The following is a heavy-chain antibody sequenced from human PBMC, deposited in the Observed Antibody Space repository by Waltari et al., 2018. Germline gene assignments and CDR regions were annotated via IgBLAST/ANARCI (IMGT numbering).Heavy chain of an antibody. Sequence: EEQLVASGEGSVQPGGSLKLACAASGITRSRNYMNWVRQAPGKGREWVAVMYVGGATQYADSVKDRFIISRDNSKNTLYLQMHSLKVDDTAVYYCVRDIPRDDSSCDVWGQGTTVIVSS. CDR1: GITRSRNY. V-gene: IGHV3-66*01. J-gene: IGHJ6*02. CDR2: MYVGGAT. CDR3: VRDIPRDDSSCDV. D-gene: IGHD6-13*01.